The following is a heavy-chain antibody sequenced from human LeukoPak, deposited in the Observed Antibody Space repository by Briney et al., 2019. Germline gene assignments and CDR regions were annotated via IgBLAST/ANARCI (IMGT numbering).Heavy chain of an antibody. CDR3: ARAPRRYCSSTSCFDY. V-gene: IGHV1-2*02. D-gene: IGHD2-2*01. Sequence: ASVKVSCKASGYTFTGYYMHWVRQAPGQGLEWMGWINPNSGGTNYAQKFRGRVTMTRDTSISTAYMELSRLRSDDTAVYYCARAPRRYCSSTSCFDYWGQGTLVTVSS. CDR1: GYTFTGYY. CDR2: INPNSGGT. J-gene: IGHJ4*02.